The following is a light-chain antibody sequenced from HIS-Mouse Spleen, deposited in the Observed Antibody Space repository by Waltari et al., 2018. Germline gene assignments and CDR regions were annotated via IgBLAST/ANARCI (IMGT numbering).Light chain of an antibody. CDR3: SSYAGSNNLV. CDR1: SSDVGGYNY. V-gene: IGLV2-8*01. CDR2: EVS. Sequence: QSALTQPASVSGSPGQSITISCTGPSSDVGGYNYVSWYQQHPGKAPDLVIYEVSKRPPGVPGRFSGSKSGNTASLTVSGLQAEDEADYYCSSYAGSNNLVFGGGTKLTVL. J-gene: IGLJ2*01.